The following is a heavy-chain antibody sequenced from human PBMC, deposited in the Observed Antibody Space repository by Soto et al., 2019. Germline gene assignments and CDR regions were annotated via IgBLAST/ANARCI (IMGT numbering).Heavy chain of an antibody. J-gene: IGHJ4*02. CDR2: VYFSGSGTS. Sequence: PSETLSLTCSVSGDFISNTTYYWAWVRQAPGKGLEWVGSVYFSGSGTSHYNPSLKSRVTISVDTSKNQFSLKLTSVTAADTAVYYCARQRYSSGTSGYYHFDYWGQGTLVTVSS. V-gene: IGHV4-39*01. CDR3: ARQRYSSGTSGYYHFDY. D-gene: IGHD3-22*01. CDR1: GDFISNTTYY.